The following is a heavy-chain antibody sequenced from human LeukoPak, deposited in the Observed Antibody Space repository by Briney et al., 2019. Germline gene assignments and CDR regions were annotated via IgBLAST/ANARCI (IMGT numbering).Heavy chain of an antibody. D-gene: IGHD3-10*01. V-gene: IGHV3-53*05. CDR2: IYSGGST. CDR3: AREQVRWSYDY. CDR1: GFTVSSNY. Sequence: GGSLRLSCAACGFTVSSNYMSWVRQAPGKGLEWVSVIYSGGSTYYADSVKGRFTISRDNSKNTLYLQMNSLRAEDTAVYYCAREQVRWSYDYWGQGTLVTVSS. J-gene: IGHJ4*02.